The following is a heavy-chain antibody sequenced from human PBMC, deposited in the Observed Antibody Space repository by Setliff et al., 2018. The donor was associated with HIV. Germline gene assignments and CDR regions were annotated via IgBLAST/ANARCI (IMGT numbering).Heavy chain of an antibody. D-gene: IGHD2-2*02. V-gene: IGHV4-59*11. CDR1: GGSISSHY. J-gene: IGHJ4*02. CDR2: IYYSGST. CDR3: ARDRLCSSTSCYSGGDYMDV. Sequence: SETLSLTCTVSGGSISSHYWSWIRQPPGKGLEWIGNIYYSGSTNYNPSLKSRVTISVDTSKNQFSLKLSSVTAADTAVYYCARDRLCSSTSCYSGGDYMDVWGQGTLVTVSS.